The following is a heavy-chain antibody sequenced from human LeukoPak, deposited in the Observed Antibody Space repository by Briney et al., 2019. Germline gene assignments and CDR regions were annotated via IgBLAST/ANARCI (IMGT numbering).Heavy chain of an antibody. CDR1: GGSVSSGSYY. CDR3: ARIGSYYDSSGYYFHWFDP. D-gene: IGHD3-22*01. V-gene: IGHV4-61*01. J-gene: IGHJ5*02. Sequence: SKTLSLTCTVSGGSVSSGSYYWSWIRQPPGKGLEWIGYIYYSGSTKYNPSLKSRVTISVDTSKNQFSLKLSSVTAADTAVYYCARIGSYYDSSGYYFHWFDPWGQGTLVTVSS. CDR2: IYYSGST.